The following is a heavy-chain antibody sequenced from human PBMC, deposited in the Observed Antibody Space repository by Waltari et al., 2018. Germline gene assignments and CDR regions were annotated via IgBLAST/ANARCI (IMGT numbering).Heavy chain of an antibody. CDR3: AKAGGSSWMRVGYYMDV. J-gene: IGHJ6*03. V-gene: IGHV3-30*18. CDR2: RSYDGSNK. D-gene: IGHD6-13*01. CDR1: GFTFSSYG. Sequence: QVQLVESGGGVVQPGRSLRLSCAASGFTFSSYGMHWVRQAPGKGLEWVAVRSYDGSNKYDADAVEGRFTISRDNSKNTLYLQMNSLRAEDTAVYYCAKAGGSSWMRVGYYMDVWGKGTTVTISS.